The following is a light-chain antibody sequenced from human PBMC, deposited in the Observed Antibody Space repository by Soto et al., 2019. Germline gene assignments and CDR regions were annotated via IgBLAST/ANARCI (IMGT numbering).Light chain of an antibody. J-gene: IGKJ1*01. Sequence: EIVVTQSPGTLSLSPGERATLSCRASQSVSNNYLAWYQQKPGQAPRPLIYGASNRATGIPDRFSGSVSGTDFTLTISRLEPEDFAVYYCKQYGSSGTFGQGTKVEIK. CDR2: GAS. CDR3: KQYGSSGT. V-gene: IGKV3-20*01. CDR1: QSVSNNY.